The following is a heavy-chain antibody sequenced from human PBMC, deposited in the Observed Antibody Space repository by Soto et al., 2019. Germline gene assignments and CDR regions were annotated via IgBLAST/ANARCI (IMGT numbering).Heavy chain of an antibody. CDR3: AKDLHSSGWAAYNFDY. D-gene: IGHD6-25*01. Sequence: GGSLRLSCAASGFTFSNFGMHWVRQAPGKGLEWVALISYDGSNKYYADSVKGRFTISRDSTKNTLSLQINSLGAEDSAVYYCAKDLHSSGWAAYNFDYWGQGTLVTVSS. CDR1: GFTFSNFG. J-gene: IGHJ4*02. V-gene: IGHV3-30*18. CDR2: ISYDGSNK.